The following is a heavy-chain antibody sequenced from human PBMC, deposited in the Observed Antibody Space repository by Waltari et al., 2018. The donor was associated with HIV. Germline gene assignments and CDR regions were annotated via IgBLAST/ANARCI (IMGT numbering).Heavy chain of an antibody. Sequence: EVQLVESGGGLVQPGRSLRLSCAASGFTFDDSAMHWFRQAPGKGLEWLSGITWNSETTDYADSVKGRFTISRDNAKNSLYLHMNSLRPEDTALYYCVKDGGLSSRHYFIGYSDSWGQGTLVTVST. CDR3: VKDGGLSSRHYFIGYSDS. D-gene: IGHD3-22*01. CDR2: ITWNSETT. CDR1: GFTFDDSA. V-gene: IGHV3-9*01. J-gene: IGHJ4*02.